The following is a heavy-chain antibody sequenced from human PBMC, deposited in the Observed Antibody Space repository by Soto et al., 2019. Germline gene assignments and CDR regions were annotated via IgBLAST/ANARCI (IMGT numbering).Heavy chain of an antibody. D-gene: IGHD6-19*01. CDR3: AQTLGSAVAGPGRFEL. V-gene: IGHV1-69*12. CDR1: GGTFSRYA. J-gene: IGHJ2*01. Sequence: QVQLVQSGAEVKKPGSSVKVSCKASGGTFSRYAISWVRQAPGQGLEWMGGITPMFGTANYAQKFQGRVTITADESTSTGHMERRRLRSEDTAVYYCAQTLGSAVAGPGRFELWGRGTLVIVSS. CDR2: ITPMFGTA.